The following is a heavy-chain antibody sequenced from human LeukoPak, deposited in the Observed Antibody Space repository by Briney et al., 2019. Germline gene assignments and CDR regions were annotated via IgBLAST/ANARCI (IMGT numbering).Heavy chain of an antibody. CDR2: IYTSGST. Sequence: SQTLSLTCTVSGGSISSGSYYWSWIRQPAGKGLEWIGRIYTSGSTNYNPSLKSRVTISVDTSKNQFSLKLSSVTAADTAVYYCARGYDFRSVYMDVWGKGTTVTVSS. D-gene: IGHD3-3*01. CDR3: ARGYDFRSVYMDV. J-gene: IGHJ6*03. CDR1: GGSISSGSYY. V-gene: IGHV4-61*02.